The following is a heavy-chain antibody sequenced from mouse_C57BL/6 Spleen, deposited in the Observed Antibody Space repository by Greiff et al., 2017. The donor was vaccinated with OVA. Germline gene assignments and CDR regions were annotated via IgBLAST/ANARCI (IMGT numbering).Heavy chain of an antibody. V-gene: IGHV1-42*01. D-gene: IGHD1-1*01. J-gene: IGHJ3*01. CDR1: GYSFTGYY. CDR2: INPSTGGT. CDR3: ARSAPYGSSYRFAY. Sequence: VQLKESGPELVKPGASVKISCKASGYSFTGYYMNWVKQSPEKSLEWIGEINPSTGGTTYNQKFKAKATLTVDKSSSTAYMQLKSLTSEDSAVYYCARSAPYGSSYRFAYWGQGTLGTVSA.